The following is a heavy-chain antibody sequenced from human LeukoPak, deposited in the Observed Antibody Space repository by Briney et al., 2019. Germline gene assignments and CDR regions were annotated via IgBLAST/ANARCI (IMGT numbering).Heavy chain of an antibody. V-gene: IGHV4-39*01. CDR3: ARPFSPPGSGSFIVAY. CDR2: IYYSGST. Sequence: SETLSLTCTVSGGSISSSSYYWGWIRQPPGKGLELIGSIYYSGSTYYNPSLKSRVTISVDTSKNQFSLKLSSVTAADTAVYYCARPFSPPGSGSFIVAYWGQGTLVTVSS. CDR1: GGSISSSSYY. D-gene: IGHD3-10*01. J-gene: IGHJ4*02.